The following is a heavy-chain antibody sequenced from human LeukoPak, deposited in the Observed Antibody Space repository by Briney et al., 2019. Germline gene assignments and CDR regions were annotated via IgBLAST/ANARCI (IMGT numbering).Heavy chain of an antibody. D-gene: IGHD3-3*01. CDR3: ARAVRFLEWLLADTDAFDI. Sequence: SSETLSLTCTVSGGSISSSSYYWGWIRQPPGKGLEWIGSIYYSGSTYYNPSLKSRVTISVDTSKNQFSLKLSSVTAADTAVYYCARAVRFLEWLLADTDAFDIWGQGTMVTVSS. V-gene: IGHV4-39*01. CDR2: IYYSGST. CDR1: GGSISSSSYY. J-gene: IGHJ3*02.